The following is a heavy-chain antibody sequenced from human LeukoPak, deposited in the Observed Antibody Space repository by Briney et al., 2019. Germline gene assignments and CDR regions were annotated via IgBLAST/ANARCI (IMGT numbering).Heavy chain of an antibody. D-gene: IGHD6-19*01. V-gene: IGHV3-21*01. CDR1: GFTFSSYY. CDR2: ISSTSSYI. J-gene: IGHJ4*02. CDR3: ARGYSSGWSAFDY. Sequence: GGSLRLSCAASGFTFSSYYMNWARQAPGRGLEWVSSISSTSSYIYYADSVKGRLTISRDNADNSLYLQMNSLRAEDTAVYYCARGYSSGWSAFDYWGQGTLVTVSS.